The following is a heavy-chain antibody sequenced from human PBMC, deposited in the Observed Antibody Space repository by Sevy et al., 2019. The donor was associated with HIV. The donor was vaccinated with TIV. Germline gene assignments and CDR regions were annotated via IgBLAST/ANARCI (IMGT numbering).Heavy chain of an antibody. J-gene: IGHJ4*02. CDR2: IIPIFGTA. CDR1: GGTFSSYA. Sequence: ASVKVSCKASGGTFSSYAISWVRQAPGQGLEWMGGIIPIFGTANYAQKFQGRVTITPDESTSTAYMELSSLRSEDTAVYYCASQWEETGTTPSFFDYWGQGTLVTVSS. CDR3: ASQWEETGTTPSFFDY. V-gene: IGHV1-69*13. D-gene: IGHD1-7*01.